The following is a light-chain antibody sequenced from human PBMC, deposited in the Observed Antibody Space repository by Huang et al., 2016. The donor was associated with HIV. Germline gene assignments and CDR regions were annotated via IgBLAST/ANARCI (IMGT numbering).Light chain of an antibody. Sequence: DVVMTQSPLSLPVSLGQPASISCSSSQSLVHTAGNTYLNWFHQRPGQSPRRVIYKASNRDSGVPERFSGSASGTDFILKISRVEAEDVGVYFCMQGTHWPPTFGQGTKVEIK. CDR3: MQGTHWPPT. CDR2: KAS. V-gene: IGKV2-30*02. J-gene: IGKJ1*01. CDR1: QSLVHTAGNTY.